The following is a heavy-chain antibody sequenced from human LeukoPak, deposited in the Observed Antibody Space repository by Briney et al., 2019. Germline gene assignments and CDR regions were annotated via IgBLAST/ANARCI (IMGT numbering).Heavy chain of an antibody. D-gene: IGHD6-13*01. Sequence: ASVKGSCKASGYSFTTYDVNWVRQAPGQGLEWMGWMNPKSGNTGYAPKFQGRVTMTRNTSIDTAFMELKSLSFEDTAVYYCAKATTTIAAVPHNPWGQGTLVTVSS. V-gene: IGHV1-8*01. CDR3: AKATTTIAAVPHNP. CDR2: MNPKSGNT. J-gene: IGHJ5*02. CDR1: GYSFTTYD.